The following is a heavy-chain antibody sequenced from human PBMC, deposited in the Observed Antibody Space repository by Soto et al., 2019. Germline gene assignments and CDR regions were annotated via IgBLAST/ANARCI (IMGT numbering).Heavy chain of an antibody. D-gene: IGHD3-10*01. CDR2: ISGSGTST. V-gene: IGHV3-23*01. CDR1: GFTVSSNY. J-gene: IGHJ3*02. CDR3: AKLITMVRGIMSGFDM. Sequence: GGSLRLSCAASGFTVSSNYMSWVRQAPGKGPEWVSGISGSGTSTYYADSVKGRFTISRDNSKNTLYLQMNSLRAEDTAVYYCAKLITMVRGIMSGFDMWGQGTMVTVSS.